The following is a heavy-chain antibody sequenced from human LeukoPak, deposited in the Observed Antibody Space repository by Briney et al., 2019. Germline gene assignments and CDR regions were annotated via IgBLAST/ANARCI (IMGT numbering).Heavy chain of an antibody. J-gene: IGHJ4*02. CDR3: ARGPNGSGFEY. CDR1: GGSISSYY. CDR2: IYYSGST. V-gene: IGHV4-59*01. Sequence: SETLSLTCTVSGGSISSYYWSWIRQPPGKGLEWIGYIYYSGSTNYNPSLKSRVTISVDTSKNQFSLKLSSVTAADTAVYYCARGPNGSGFEYWGQGTLVTVSS. D-gene: IGHD2-8*01.